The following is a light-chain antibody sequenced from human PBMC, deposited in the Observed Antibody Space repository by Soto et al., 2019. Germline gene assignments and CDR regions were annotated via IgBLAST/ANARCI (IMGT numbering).Light chain of an antibody. CDR1: QGINRF. V-gene: IGKV1-9*01. J-gene: IGKJ5*01. CDR3: QQLKSNLIT. CDR2: AAS. Sequence: DIQLTQSPSLLSASVGDRVTLTCLASQGINRFLAWYQQKPGKAPKLLIYAASTLQSGVPSRFSGSGSGTEFTLTISSLQPEDFATYYCQQLKSNLITFGQGTRLEI.